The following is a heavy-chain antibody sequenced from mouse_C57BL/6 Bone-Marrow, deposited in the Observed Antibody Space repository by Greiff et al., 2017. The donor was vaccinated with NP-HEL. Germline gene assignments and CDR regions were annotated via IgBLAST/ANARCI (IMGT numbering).Heavy chain of an antibody. J-gene: IGHJ2*01. CDR3: ARPGDYDGGDY. Sequence: VQLQESGSELRSPGSSVKLSCKDFDSEVFPIAYMSWVRQKPGHGFEWIGGILPSIGRTIYGEKFEDKATLDADTLSNTASLELNSLTSEDSAIYYGARPGDYDGGDYWGQGTTLTVSS. CDR2: ILPSIGRT. V-gene: IGHV15-2*01. CDR1: DSEVFPIAY. D-gene: IGHD2-4*01.